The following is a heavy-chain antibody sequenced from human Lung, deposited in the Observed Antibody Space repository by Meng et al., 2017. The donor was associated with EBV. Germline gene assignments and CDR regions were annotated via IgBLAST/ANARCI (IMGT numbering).Heavy chain of an antibody. D-gene: IGHD4-17*01. Sequence: QGQPQEPGPGLVKPSQTLSLTCTVSGGSISSGNHYWSWIRQHPGKGLEYIGYIYYSGSTYYNPSLKSRVIISVDTSKNQFSLRLNSVTAADTAVYYCASLYGDSSVWYLDLWGRGTLVTVSS. CDR3: ASLYGDSSVWYLDL. V-gene: IGHV4-31*03. J-gene: IGHJ2*01. CDR2: IYYSGST. CDR1: GGSISSGNHY.